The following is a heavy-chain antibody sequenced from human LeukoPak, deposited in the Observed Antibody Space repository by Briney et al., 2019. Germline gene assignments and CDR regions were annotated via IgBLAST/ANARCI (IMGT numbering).Heavy chain of an antibody. J-gene: IGHJ4*02. CDR2: INPNSGGT. D-gene: IGHD6-19*01. CDR1: GYTFTGYY. Sequence: ASVKVSCKASGYTFTGYYIHWVRQAPGQGLEWMGRINPNSGGTNYVQKFQGRVTMTTDTSICTAYMELSRLRSDDTAVYYCARVDSSALIWGQGTLVSVSS. V-gene: IGHV1-2*06. CDR3: ARVDSSALI.